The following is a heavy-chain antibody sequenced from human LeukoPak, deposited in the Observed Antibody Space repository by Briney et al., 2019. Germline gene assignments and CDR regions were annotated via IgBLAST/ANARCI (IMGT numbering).Heavy chain of an antibody. CDR2: IRSRTNSYAT. V-gene: IGHV3-73*01. CDR3: TALGVAAY. CDR1: GFTFSGSA. D-gene: IGHD6-19*01. Sequence: GGSLRLSCAASGFTFSGSALHWVRQASGKGLEWVGRIRSRTNSYATVYAASVKGRFTISRDDSKNMAYLQMSSLKTEDTAVYYCTALGVAAYWGQGTLVTVSS. J-gene: IGHJ4*02.